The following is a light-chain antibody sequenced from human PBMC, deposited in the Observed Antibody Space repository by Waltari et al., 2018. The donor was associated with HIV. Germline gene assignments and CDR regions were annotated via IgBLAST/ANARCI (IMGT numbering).Light chain of an antibody. V-gene: IGLV1-44*01. CDR3: AAWDDTLNGL. Sequence: QSVLTQPLSASGTPGQNVTISCSGNTTNIGTNLEHWYQQFPGAAPKLLIYSNNQRPSGVPARFSRSKSGTSASLAISGLQSEDEADYFCAAWDDTLNGLFGGGTKLTVL. J-gene: IGLJ2*01. CDR2: SNN. CDR1: TTNIGTNL.